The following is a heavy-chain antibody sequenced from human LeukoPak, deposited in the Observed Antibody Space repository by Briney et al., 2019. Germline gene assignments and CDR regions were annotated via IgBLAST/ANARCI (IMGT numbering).Heavy chain of an antibody. J-gene: IGHJ4*02. Sequence: GGSLRLSCVTSGFRFSDYYMMWIRQAPGKGPEWVAHISSSAATTLYADSVKGRFTVSRDNAKNSLYLEMTSLRAEDTAVYYCARDRGSTVTTVGYWGEGTLVTVSS. D-gene: IGHD4-17*01. V-gene: IGHV3-11*04. CDR2: ISSSAATT. CDR3: ARDRGSTVTTVGY. CDR1: GFRFSDYY.